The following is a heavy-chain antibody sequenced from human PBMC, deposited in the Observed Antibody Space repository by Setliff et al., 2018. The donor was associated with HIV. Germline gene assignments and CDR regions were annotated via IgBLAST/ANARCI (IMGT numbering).Heavy chain of an antibody. CDR2: ISSDATRR. D-gene: IGHD4-17*01. J-gene: IGHJ5*02. CDR3: ARDRDYGDNLLLLNWFDP. Sequence: PGGSLRLSCAASGFTFSNYWMHWVRQAPGQGLVWVSRISSDATRRSYADSLKGRFTISRDNAKNTLFLQMNSLRAEDTAVYYCARDRDYGDNLLLLNWFDPWGQGTLVTVSS. CDR1: GFTFSNYW. V-gene: IGHV3-74*01.